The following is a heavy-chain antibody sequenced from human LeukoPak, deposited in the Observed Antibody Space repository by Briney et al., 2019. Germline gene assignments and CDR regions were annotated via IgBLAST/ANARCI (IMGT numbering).Heavy chain of an antibody. CDR2: ISASGGDT. CDR1: GFIFNSYA. Sequence: GGSLRLSCAPSGFIFNSYAMNWVRQAPGKGLEWVSCISASGGDTYYADSVKGRFTVSRDGSTRTLYLQMNSLRAEDTAIYYCAKDRCSGGGCYFDFWGQGTLVTVPS. J-gene: IGHJ4*02. CDR3: AKDRCSGGGCYFDF. V-gene: IGHV3-23*01. D-gene: IGHD2-15*01.